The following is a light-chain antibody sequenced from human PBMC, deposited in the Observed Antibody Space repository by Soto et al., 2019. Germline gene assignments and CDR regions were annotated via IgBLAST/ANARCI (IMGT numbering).Light chain of an antibody. CDR1: QSISSNS. CDR3: QQYGSLPYT. CDR2: GAS. Sequence: EIVLTQSPGTLSLSPGERATLSCRASQSISSNSLAWYQQKPGQAPRLFIYGASRRATGIPDRFSGSGSGTDFTLTISRLEPEDFAVYHCQQYGSLPYTFGQGTKVDI. J-gene: IGKJ2*01. V-gene: IGKV3-20*01.